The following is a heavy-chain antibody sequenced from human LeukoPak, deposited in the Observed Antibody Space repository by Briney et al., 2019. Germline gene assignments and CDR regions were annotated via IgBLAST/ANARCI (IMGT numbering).Heavy chain of an antibody. CDR1: GGSINTYY. D-gene: IGHD4-23*01. Sequence: SETLSLTCTVSGGSINTYYWSWIRQPPGKGLEWIGYIYHSGSTDYNPSLKSRVTISVDTSKNQFSLKLTSVTAADTAVYYCATLTTVVTAYYFDYWGQGTLVTVSS. V-gene: IGHV4-4*09. J-gene: IGHJ4*02. CDR2: IYHSGST. CDR3: ATLTTVVTAYYFDY.